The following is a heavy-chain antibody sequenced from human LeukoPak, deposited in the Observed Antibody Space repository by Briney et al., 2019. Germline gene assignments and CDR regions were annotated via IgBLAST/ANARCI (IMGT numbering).Heavy chain of an antibody. CDR1: GGTFSSYA. Sequence: GSSVKVSCKASGGTFSSYAISWVRQAPGQGLEWMGRIIPIFGMANYAQKFQGRVTITADKSTSTAYMELSSLRSEDTAVYYCARDPHIVVVTADYYGMDVWGQGTTVTVSS. D-gene: IGHD2-21*02. V-gene: IGHV1-69*04. CDR2: IIPIFGMA. J-gene: IGHJ6*02. CDR3: ARDPHIVVVTADYYGMDV.